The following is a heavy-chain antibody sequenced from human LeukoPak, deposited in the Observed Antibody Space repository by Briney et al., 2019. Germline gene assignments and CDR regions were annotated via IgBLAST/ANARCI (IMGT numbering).Heavy chain of an antibody. V-gene: IGHV1-2*02. CDR1: GYTFTDYY. CDR2: INPNSGGT. CDR3: ARGSLILSSSWAFDY. Sequence: ASVKVSCKASGYTFTDYYIHWVRQAPGQGLEWMGWINPNSGGTNYAQKFQGRVTMTRDTSISTAYMELSRLRSDDTAVYYCARGSLILSSSWAFDYWGQGTLVTVSS. D-gene: IGHD6-13*01. J-gene: IGHJ4*02.